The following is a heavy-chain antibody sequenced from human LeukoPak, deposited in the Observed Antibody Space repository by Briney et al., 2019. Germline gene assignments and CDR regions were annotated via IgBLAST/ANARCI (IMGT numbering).Heavy chain of an antibody. J-gene: IGHJ4*02. CDR1: GFTFSDYY. CDR3: ARTKEMATISYFDS. V-gene: IGHV3-11*04. D-gene: IGHD5-24*01. Sequence: GGSLRLSCAASGFTFSDYYMSWIRQAPGKGLEWVSYISSSGSTIYYADSVKGRFTISRDNAKNSLYLQMNSLRAEDTAVYHCARTKEMATISYFDSWGQGTLVTVSS. CDR2: ISSSGSTI.